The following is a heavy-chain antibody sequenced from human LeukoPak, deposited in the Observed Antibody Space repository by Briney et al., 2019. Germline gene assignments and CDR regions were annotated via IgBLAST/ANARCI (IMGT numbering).Heavy chain of an antibody. V-gene: IGHV3-30-3*01. CDR3: ARALPDGYYDSSGYPPPYYYYYGMDV. CDR1: GFTFSSYA. CDR2: ISYDGSNK. J-gene: IGHJ6*02. D-gene: IGHD3-22*01. Sequence: PGGSLRLSCAASGFTFSSYAMHWVRQAPGKGLEWVAVISYDGSNKYYADSVKGRFTISRDNSKNTLYLQMNSLRAEDTAVYYCARALPDGYYDSSGYPPPYYYYYGMDVWGQGTTVTVSS.